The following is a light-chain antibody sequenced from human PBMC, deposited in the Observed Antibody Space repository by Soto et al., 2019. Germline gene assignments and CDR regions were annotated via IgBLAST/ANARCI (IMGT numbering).Light chain of an antibody. Sequence: DIVMTQSPDSLAVSLGERATINCKSSQSVLYSSNNKNYLAWYQQKPGQPPKLIIYWASTREAGVPDRFSGSGTGTDFTLTISSLQAEDVAVYYCQQYYSTRTFGGGTKVEIK. V-gene: IGKV4-1*01. CDR3: QQYYSTRT. J-gene: IGKJ4*01. CDR2: WAS. CDR1: QSVLYSSNNKNY.